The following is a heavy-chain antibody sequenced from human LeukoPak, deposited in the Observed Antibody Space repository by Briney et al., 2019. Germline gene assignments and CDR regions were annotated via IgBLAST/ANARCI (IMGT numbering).Heavy chain of an antibody. CDR3: ARDSGVQHTIFGVVITDNWFDP. J-gene: IGHJ5*02. V-gene: IGHV1-18*01. D-gene: IGHD3-3*01. CDR2: ISAYNGNT. CDR1: GYTFTSYG. Sequence: ASVKVSCKASGYTFTSYGISWVRQAPGQGLEWMGWISAYNGNTNYAQKLQGRVTMTTDTSTSTAYMELRSLRSDDTAVYYCARDSGVQHTIFGVVITDNWFDPWGQGTLVTVSS.